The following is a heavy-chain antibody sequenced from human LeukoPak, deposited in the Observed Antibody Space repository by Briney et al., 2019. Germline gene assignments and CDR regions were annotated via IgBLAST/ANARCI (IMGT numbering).Heavy chain of an antibody. Sequence: PGGYLRLSCAASGFIFSGYAMHWVRQAPGKGLEWVAVISYDGRNKYYADSVKGRFTISRDNSKNTLYLQMDSLRPEDTAVYYCASRGGVATAYYFDYWGQGTLITVSS. CDR3: ASRGGVATAYYFDY. CDR1: GFIFSGYA. J-gene: IGHJ4*02. V-gene: IGHV3-30*04. D-gene: IGHD5-12*01. CDR2: ISYDGRNK.